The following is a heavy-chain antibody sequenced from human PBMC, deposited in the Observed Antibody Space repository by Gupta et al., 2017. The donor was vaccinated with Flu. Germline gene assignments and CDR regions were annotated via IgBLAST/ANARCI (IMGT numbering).Heavy chain of an antibody. CDR1: GYTFSAYY. D-gene: IGHD1-26*01. CDR3: XRRALGXRDLDYYYYYMDV. J-gene: IGHJ6*03. Sequence: QVQLVQSGAEVKKPGASVKVSCKASGYTFSAYYIYWVRQAPGQGLEWMGRINPKSGGTNYAQKFQGRVTMTRDTSISTAYIELSRLRSDDTAVYXCXRRALGXRDLDYYYYYMDVWGKGTTVSVSS. V-gene: IGHV1-2*06. CDR2: INPKSGGT.